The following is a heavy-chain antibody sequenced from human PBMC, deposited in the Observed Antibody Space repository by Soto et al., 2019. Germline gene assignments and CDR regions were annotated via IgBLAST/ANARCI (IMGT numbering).Heavy chain of an antibody. CDR2: ISYDSTNK. D-gene: IGHD2-2*02. Sequence: GGSLRLSCAASGFTFSDYGMHWVRQAPGKGLEWVAVISYDSTNKYYGDSVKGRFTISRDNSKNTLYLQMNSLRAEDRAVYYCAKDHGFDEFQLIYYSYYGMDVWGQGTTATVSS. V-gene: IGHV3-30*18. J-gene: IGHJ6*02. CDR3: AKDHGFDEFQLIYYSYYGMDV. CDR1: GFTFSDYG.